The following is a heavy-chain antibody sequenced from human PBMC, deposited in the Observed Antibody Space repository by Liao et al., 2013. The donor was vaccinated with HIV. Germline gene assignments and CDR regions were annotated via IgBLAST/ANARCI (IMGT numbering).Heavy chain of an antibody. V-gene: IGHV4-34*01. Sequence: QVQLQESGPGLVKPSEILSLTCIVSGGSINEYYWGWIRQPPGKGLEWIGEINHSGSTNYNPSLKSRVTISVDTSKNQFSLKLSSVTAADTAVYYCARGPRGTVTGPVRFDYWGQGTLVTVSS. CDR3: ARGPRGTVTGPVRFDY. J-gene: IGHJ4*02. CDR2: INHSGST. CDR1: GGSINEYY. D-gene: IGHD6-19*01.